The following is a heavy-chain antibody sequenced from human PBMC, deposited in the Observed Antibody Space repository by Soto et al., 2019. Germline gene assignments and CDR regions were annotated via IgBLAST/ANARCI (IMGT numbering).Heavy chain of an antibody. CDR2: IFPGDSDT. V-gene: IGHV5-51*01. D-gene: IGHD3-3*01. Sequence: GESLKISCKVSGYAFSSYWIAWVRQMPGKGLDWMGLIFPGDSDTRYSPSFQGQVTMSVDKSISTAYLQWSSLQASDTAIYYCARQSGIYYGMDVWGQGTTVTVSS. CDR1: GYAFSSYW. J-gene: IGHJ6*02. CDR3: ARQSGIYYGMDV.